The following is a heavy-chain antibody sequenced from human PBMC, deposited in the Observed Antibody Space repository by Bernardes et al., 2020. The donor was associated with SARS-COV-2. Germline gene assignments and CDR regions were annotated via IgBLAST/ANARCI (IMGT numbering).Heavy chain of an antibody. J-gene: IGHJ3*02. CDR1: GYTLTEFS. CDR3: ATDDPAGAVFGVVIYALHI. D-gene: IGHD3-3*01. CDR2: FDPKHGKT. Sequence: ASVKVSCKVSGYTLTEFSMHWVRQAPGKGLEWLGGFDPKHGKTIYAQKFQGRVTMTEDTSTDTAYMELRSLRSEDTAVYYCATDDPAGAVFGVVIYALHIWGQGTMVTVSS. V-gene: IGHV1-24*01.